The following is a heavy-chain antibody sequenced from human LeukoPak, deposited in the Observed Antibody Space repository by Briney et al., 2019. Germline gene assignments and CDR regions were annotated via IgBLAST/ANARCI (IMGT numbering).Heavy chain of an antibody. J-gene: IGHJ4*02. CDR3: ARGGAYYYDSSGYFFDY. CDR2: IIPILGIV. CDR1: GGTFSSYT. Sequence: GASVKVSCKASGGTFSSYTISWVRQAPGQGLEWMGRIIPILGIVNYVQKFQGRVTITADKSTSTAYMEPSSLRSEDTAVYYCARGGAYYYDSSGYFFDYWGQGTLVTVSS. D-gene: IGHD3-22*01. V-gene: IGHV1-69*02.